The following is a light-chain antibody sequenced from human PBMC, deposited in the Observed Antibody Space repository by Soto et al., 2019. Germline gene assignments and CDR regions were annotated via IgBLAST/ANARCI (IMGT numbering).Light chain of an antibody. J-gene: IGKJ1*01. Sequence: DTQMTQSPSTLSASVGDRVTIICRASQSISSWLAWYQQKPGKAPKLLIYKASSLESGVPSRFSGSGSGTEFTLTISSLQPDDFATYYCQQYISYPRTFGQGTKVEIK. CDR2: KAS. CDR1: QSISSW. V-gene: IGKV1-5*03. CDR3: QQYISYPRT.